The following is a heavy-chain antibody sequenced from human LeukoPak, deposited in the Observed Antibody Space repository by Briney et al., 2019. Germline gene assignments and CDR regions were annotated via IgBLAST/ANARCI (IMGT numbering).Heavy chain of an antibody. J-gene: IGHJ4*02. CDR1: GGSISSYY. CDR3: ARHDVLLWFGEFLPTYFDY. V-gene: IGHV4-59*08. Sequence: SETLSLTCTVSGGSISSYYWSWIRQAPGKGLEWIRYIYYSGSTNYNPSLKSRVTISVDTSKNQFSLKLSSVTAADTAVYYCARHDVLLWFGEFLPTYFDYWGQGTLVTVSS. CDR2: IYYSGST. D-gene: IGHD3-10*01.